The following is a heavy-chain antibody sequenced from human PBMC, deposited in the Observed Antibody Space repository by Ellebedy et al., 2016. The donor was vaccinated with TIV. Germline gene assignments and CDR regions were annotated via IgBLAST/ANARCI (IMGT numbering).Heavy chain of an antibody. D-gene: IGHD1-26*01. CDR1: GFTFTSYS. CDR2: ISSTGYYI. CDR3: ARSGELDS. J-gene: IGHJ4*02. Sequence: GESLKISCAASGFTFTSYSMNWVRQAPGKGLEWVSSISSTGYYIYYADSVKGRFTISRDDAMSSLFLQMNSLSAEDTDVYYCARSGELDSWGQGALVTVSS. V-gene: IGHV3-21*01.